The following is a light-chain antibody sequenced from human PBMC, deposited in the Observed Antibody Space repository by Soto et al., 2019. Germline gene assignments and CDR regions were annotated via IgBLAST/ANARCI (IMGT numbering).Light chain of an antibody. J-gene: IGKJ3*01. Sequence: EMVMTQSPATLSVSPGERVTLSCRASESVHSNLAWYQQKPGHGPSLLINYASTRGTGGPHRCSGSGSGTEFMLTISSLPSEDFGVYYCQHYSNSPTTFGPGTQVEIK. CDR2: YAS. V-gene: IGKV3-15*01. CDR1: ESVHSN. CDR3: QHYSNSPTT.